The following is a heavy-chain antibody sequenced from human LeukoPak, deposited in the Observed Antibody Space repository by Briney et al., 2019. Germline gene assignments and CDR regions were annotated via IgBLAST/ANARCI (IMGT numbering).Heavy chain of an antibody. CDR2: ISYDGSNK. J-gene: IGHJ3*02. D-gene: IGHD3-22*01. CDR3: ARVPASGYSSRTDGNDAFDI. Sequence: PGGSLRLSCAASGFTFSSYAMHWVRQAPGKGLEWVALISYDGSNKYYADSVKGRFTISRDNSKNTLYLQMNSLRAEDTAVYYCARVPASGYSSRTDGNDAFDIWGQGTMVTVSS. CDR1: GFTFSSYA. V-gene: IGHV3-30*04.